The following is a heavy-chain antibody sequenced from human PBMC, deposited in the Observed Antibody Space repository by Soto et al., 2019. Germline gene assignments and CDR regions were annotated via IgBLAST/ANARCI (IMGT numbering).Heavy chain of an antibody. CDR2: IYYSRNT. J-gene: IGHJ4*02. D-gene: IGHD3-10*01. V-gene: IGHV4-39*02. CDR3: ARVYGSGSYYFNY. CDR1: GGSISNAAYY. Sequence: SETLSLTCTVSGGSISNAAYYWGWIRQPPGKGLECIGIIYYSRNTYYSPSLKSRVTMSVDTSKNHFSLKLSSVSAADTSMYYCARVYGSGSYYFNYWGQGTLVT.